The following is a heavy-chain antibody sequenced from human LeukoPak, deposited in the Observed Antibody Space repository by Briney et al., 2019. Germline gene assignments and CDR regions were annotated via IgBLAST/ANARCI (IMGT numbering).Heavy chain of an antibody. Sequence: SQTLSLTCTVSGGSISSGSYYWSWIRQPAGKGLEWIGRIYTSGSTNYNPSLKSRVTISVDASKNQFSLKLSSVTAADTAVYYCARRVATTGRYYFDYWGQGALVTVSS. J-gene: IGHJ4*02. CDR3: ARRVATTGRYYFDY. CDR2: IYTSGST. V-gene: IGHV4-61*02. CDR1: GGSISSGSYY. D-gene: IGHD1-1*01.